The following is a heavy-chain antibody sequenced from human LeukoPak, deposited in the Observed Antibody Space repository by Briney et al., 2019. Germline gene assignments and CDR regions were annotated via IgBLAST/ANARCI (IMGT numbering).Heavy chain of an antibody. D-gene: IGHD3-9*01. CDR1: GGTFSSYA. J-gene: IGHJ4*02. CDR2: IIPIFGTA. V-gene: IGHV1-69*06. CDR3: ASVLVLTGYHLPGYYFDY. Sequence: ASVKVSCKASGGTFSSYAISWVRQAPGQGLEWMGGIIPIFGTANYAQKFQGRVTITADKSTSTAYMELSSLRSEDTAVYYCASVLVLTGYHLPGYYFDYWGQGTLVTVSS.